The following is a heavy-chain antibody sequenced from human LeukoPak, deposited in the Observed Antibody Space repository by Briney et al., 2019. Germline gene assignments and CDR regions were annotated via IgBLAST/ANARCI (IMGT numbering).Heavy chain of an antibody. J-gene: IGHJ3*02. V-gene: IGHV4-59*01. CDR2: IYYSGST. CDR1: GGSFSGYY. Sequence: SETLSLTCAVYGGSFSGYYWSWIRQPPGKGLEWIGYIYYSGSTNYNPSLKSRVTISVDTSKNQFSLKLSSVTAADTAVYYCARDFGYERDAFDIWGQGTMVTVSS. D-gene: IGHD3-16*01. CDR3: ARDFGYERDAFDI.